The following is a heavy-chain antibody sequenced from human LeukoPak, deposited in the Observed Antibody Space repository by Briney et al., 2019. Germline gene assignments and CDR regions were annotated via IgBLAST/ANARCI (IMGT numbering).Heavy chain of an antibody. CDR2: IKEDGREQ. V-gene: IGHV3-7*01. J-gene: IGHJ4*02. CDR3: ARMGVAARIRDHWDY. CDR1: GFPFSNSW. D-gene: IGHD6-6*01. Sequence: GGSLRLSCAASGFPFSNSWMNWVRQAPGKWLEWVASIKEDGREQYYVDSVKGRFTISRDNAKNSLNLQMNSLRVDDSAVYFCARMGVAARIRDHWDYWGQGTLVTVSS.